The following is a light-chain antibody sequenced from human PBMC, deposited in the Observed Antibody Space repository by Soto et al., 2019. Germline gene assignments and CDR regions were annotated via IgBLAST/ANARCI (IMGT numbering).Light chain of an antibody. Sequence: EIVLPQSPATLSLSPGERATLSCRASQSVGSYLAWYQQKPGQAPRLLIYDASNRATGIPARFSGSGSGTDFTLTISSLEPEDFAVYYCQHRSNWPITFGQGTRLEIK. V-gene: IGKV3-11*01. CDR1: QSVGSY. CDR2: DAS. CDR3: QHRSNWPIT. J-gene: IGKJ5*01.